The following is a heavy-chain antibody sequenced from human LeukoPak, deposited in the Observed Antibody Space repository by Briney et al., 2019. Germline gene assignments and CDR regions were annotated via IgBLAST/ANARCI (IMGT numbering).Heavy chain of an antibody. J-gene: IGHJ4*02. CDR2: IKQDGSEK. CDR3: AKASLELELRD. Sequence: PGGSLRLSCAASGFTFSSYWMSWVRQAPGKGLEWVANIKQDGSEKYYVDSVKGRFTISRDNAKNSLYLQMNSLRAEDTAVYYCAKASLELELRDWGQGTLVTVSS. V-gene: IGHV3-7*03. CDR1: GFTFSSYW. D-gene: IGHD1-7*01.